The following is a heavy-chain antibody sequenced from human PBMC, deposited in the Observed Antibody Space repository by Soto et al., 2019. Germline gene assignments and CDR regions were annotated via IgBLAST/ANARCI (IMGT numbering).Heavy chain of an antibody. CDR1: GDSVSSNSAV. CDR3: ARLNWGKKAFDI. J-gene: IGHJ3*02. Sequence: QVQLQQSGPGLMKPSQTLSLTCAISGDSVSSNSAVWNWIRQSPSRGLEWLGRTYYSSKWYNDYAVSVKSRXXIXPXXSKNQFSLQLNSVTPEDTAVYYCARLNWGKKAFDIWGQGTMVTVSS. D-gene: IGHD7-27*01. V-gene: IGHV6-1*01. CDR2: TYYSSKWYN.